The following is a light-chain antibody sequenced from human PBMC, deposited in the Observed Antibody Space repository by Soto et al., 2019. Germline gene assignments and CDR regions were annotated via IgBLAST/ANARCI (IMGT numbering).Light chain of an antibody. Sequence: SPVTLSFSPGERATLSCRASQSVSSSTYLALYQQKAGQAPRLLIYDASSRATGIPDRFSGSGSRTDFTLTISRLEPEDFAVYYCQQYGSSPITFGQGTRLEIK. V-gene: IGKV3-20*01. CDR2: DAS. CDR1: QSVSSSTY. CDR3: QQYGSSPIT. J-gene: IGKJ5*01.